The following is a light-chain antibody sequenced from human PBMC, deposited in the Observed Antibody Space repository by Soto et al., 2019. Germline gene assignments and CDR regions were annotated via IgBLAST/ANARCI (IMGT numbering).Light chain of an antibody. Sequence: DRVTITCRASQRISTHLNWYQQKPGKAPNLLIYAAYTLQSGLPSRFSGSGSGTDFTLTISSLQPEDFATYYCQQSYSTPRTFGPGTKVEIK. CDR3: QQSYSTPRT. CDR2: AAY. V-gene: IGKV1-39*01. CDR1: QRISTH. J-gene: IGKJ1*01.